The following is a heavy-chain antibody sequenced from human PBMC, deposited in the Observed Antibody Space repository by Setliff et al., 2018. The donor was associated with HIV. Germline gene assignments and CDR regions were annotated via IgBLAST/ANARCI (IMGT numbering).Heavy chain of an antibody. D-gene: IGHD1-26*01. V-gene: IGHV7-4-1*01. CDR1: GYSLANYA. J-gene: IGHJ5*02. CDR2: ISTNTGDP. Sequence: ASVKVSCKASGYSLANYAISWVRQAPGQGLEWMGRISTNTGDPMYAQGFTGRFVFSLDITVNTAYLQISSLKTEDTAVYYCARESDDGNFLGWFDPWGQGTLVTVSS. CDR3: ARESDDGNFLGWFDP.